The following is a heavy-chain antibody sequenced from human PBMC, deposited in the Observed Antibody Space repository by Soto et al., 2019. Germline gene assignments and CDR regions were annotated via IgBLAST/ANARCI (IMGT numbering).Heavy chain of an antibody. D-gene: IGHD6-19*01. CDR2: ISTRGDRT. CDR3: AKRWLWISFDP. CDR1: GFTFSSYV. Sequence: EVQLLESGGGLGQPGGSLRLSCAGSGFTFSSYVMSWVRQAPGKGLEWVSSISTRGDRTYYADSVKGRFTISRDNSKNTLYLQMNSLRGEDTAVYYCAKRWLWISFDPWGQGTLVTVSS. J-gene: IGHJ5*02. V-gene: IGHV3-23*01.